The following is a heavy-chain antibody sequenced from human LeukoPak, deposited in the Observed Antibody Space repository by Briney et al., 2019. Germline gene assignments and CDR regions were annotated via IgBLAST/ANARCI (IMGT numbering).Heavy chain of an antibody. Sequence: GASVKVSCKASGYTFTGYYMHWVRQAPGQGLEWMGWMNPNSGNTSYAQKFQGRVTMTRDMSTSTVYMELSSLRSEDTAVYYCARVPPIGGDYDYWGQGTLVTVSS. J-gene: IGHJ4*02. D-gene: IGHD4-17*01. CDR1: GYTFTGYY. V-gene: IGHV1-46*01. CDR2: MNPNSGNT. CDR3: ARVPPIGGDYDY.